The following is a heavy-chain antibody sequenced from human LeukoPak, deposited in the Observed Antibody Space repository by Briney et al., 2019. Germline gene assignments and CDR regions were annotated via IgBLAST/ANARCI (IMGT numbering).Heavy chain of an antibody. V-gene: IGHV3-21*01. Sequence: GGSLRLSCAASGFTFSSYGFYWVRQAPGKGLEWVASISSSGSYIYYGDSLKGRVTISRDNAKNSVNLQVKNLRANDTALYYCATPGDYGGHWGQGTLVIASS. CDR2: ISSSGSYI. D-gene: IGHD4-17*01. CDR1: GFTFSSYG. CDR3: ATPGDYGGH. J-gene: IGHJ4*02.